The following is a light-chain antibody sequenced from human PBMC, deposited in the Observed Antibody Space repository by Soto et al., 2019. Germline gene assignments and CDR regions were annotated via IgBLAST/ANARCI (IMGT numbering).Light chain of an antibody. CDR2: GAS. CDR1: QSVSSSS. CDR3: QQYGSSPLT. Sequence: DIVLTQSPGTLSLSPGERATLSCRASQSVSSSSLAWYQQKPGQAPRILISGASSRATGIPDRFSGSGSGTDFTLTISRLEPEDFAVYYCQQYGSSPLTFGGGTKVEIK. V-gene: IGKV3-20*01. J-gene: IGKJ4*01.